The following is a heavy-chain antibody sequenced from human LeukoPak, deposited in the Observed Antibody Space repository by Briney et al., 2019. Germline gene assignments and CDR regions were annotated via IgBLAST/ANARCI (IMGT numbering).Heavy chain of an antibody. Sequence: SETLSLTCTVSGDSINSYYWAWIRQPPGKGLEWIGFIHYSGSTTYNPSLESRVTISIETSKTQFSLKLNSVTAADTAVYFCVRLGRCSGGHCLDDYWGQGTLVTVSS. CDR1: GDSINSYY. V-gene: IGHV4-59*01. CDR3: VRLGRCSGGHCLDDY. CDR2: IHYSGST. D-gene: IGHD2-15*01. J-gene: IGHJ4*02.